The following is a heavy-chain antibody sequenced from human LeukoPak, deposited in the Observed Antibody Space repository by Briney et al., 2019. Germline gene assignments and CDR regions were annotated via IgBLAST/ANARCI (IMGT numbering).Heavy chain of an antibody. J-gene: IGHJ5*02. CDR3: ARVGLDCSSTSCYLNWFDP. V-gene: IGHV4-30-4*08. CDR1: GGSISSGDYY. D-gene: IGHD2-2*01. Sequence: SSQTLSLTCTVSGGSISSGDYYWSWIRQPPVKGLEWLGCIYYSGSTYYNPSLKSRVTISVDTSKNQFSLKLSSVTAADTAVYYCARVGLDCSSTSCYLNWFDPWGQGTLVTVSS. CDR2: IYYSGST.